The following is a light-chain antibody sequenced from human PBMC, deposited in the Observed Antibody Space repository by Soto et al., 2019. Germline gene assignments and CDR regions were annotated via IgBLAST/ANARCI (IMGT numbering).Light chain of an antibody. CDR1: QSVSSN. J-gene: IGKJ1*01. CDR3: QQYYSTPQT. CDR2: GAS. V-gene: IGKV3-15*01. Sequence: EIVMTQSPATLSVSPGERATLSCRASQSVSSNLAWYQQKPGQAPRLLIYGASTRATGIPARFSGSGSGTEFTLTISRLQAEDVAVYYCQQYYSTPQTFGQGTKVDI.